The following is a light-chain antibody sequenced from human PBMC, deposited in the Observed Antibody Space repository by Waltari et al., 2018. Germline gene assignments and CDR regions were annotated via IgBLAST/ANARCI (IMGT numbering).Light chain of an antibody. CDR1: QSVLYSSNNKNY. Sequence: DIVMTQSPDSLAVSLGERATINCKSSQSVLYSSNNKNYLAWYQQKPGQPPQLLIYWASTRESGVPDRFSGGGSGTDFTLTISSLQAEDVAVYYCQQYYSTPPITFGQGTRLEIK. CDR3: QQYYSTPPIT. CDR2: WAS. V-gene: IGKV4-1*01. J-gene: IGKJ5*01.